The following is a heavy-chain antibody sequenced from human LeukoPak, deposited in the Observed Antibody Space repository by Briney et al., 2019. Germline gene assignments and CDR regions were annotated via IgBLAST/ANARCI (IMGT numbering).Heavy chain of an antibody. D-gene: IGHD5-18*01. V-gene: IGHV1-2*02. CDR3: ARADTAMVRDAFDI. CDR2: INPNSGGT. Sequence: ASVKVSCKASGYTFTGYYMHWVRQAPGQGLEWMGWINPNSGGTNYAQKFQGRVTMTRDTSISTAYMELRSLRSDDTAVYYCARADTAMVRDAFDIWGQGTMVTVSS. J-gene: IGHJ3*02. CDR1: GYTFTGYY.